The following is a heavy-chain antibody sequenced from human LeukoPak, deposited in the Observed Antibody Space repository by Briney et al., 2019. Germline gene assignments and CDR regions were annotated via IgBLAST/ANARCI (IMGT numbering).Heavy chain of an antibody. CDR2: INSDGGST. Sequence: GGSLRLSCAASGFTFTSYWMHWVRQAPGKGLVWVSRINSDGGSTNYADSVKGRFTISRDNAKNTLFLQMNSLRAEDTAVYYCARDGSEEWPIGYWGQGTLVTVSS. CDR1: GFTFTSYW. V-gene: IGHV3-74*01. D-gene: IGHD3-10*01. J-gene: IGHJ4*02. CDR3: ARDGSEEWPIGY.